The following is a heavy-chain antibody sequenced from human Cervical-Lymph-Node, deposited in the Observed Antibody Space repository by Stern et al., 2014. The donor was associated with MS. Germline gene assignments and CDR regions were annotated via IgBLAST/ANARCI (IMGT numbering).Heavy chain of an antibody. J-gene: IGHJ4*02. D-gene: IGHD3-10*01. CDR3: AREDYYGSGSPLDY. V-gene: IGHV3-30-3*01. Sequence: QVQLVQSGGGVVQPGRSLRLSCAASGFTFSTYAMHWVRQAPGKGLEWMAFISPDGSNKYYRDSVKGRFTISRDNYKDTLYLQMNSLRVEDTAVYYCAREDYYGSGSPLDYWGQGTLVTVSS. CDR1: GFTFSTYA. CDR2: ISPDGSNK.